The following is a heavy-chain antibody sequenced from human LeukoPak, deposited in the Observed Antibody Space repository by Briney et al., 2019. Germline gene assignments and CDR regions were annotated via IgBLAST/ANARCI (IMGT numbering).Heavy chain of an antibody. V-gene: IGHV4-34*01. J-gene: IGHJ6*03. CDR3: ARAVVVAATRYYYMDV. Sequence: SSETLSLTCAVYGGSYSGYYWSWIRQPPGKGLEWIGEINHSGSTNYNPSLKSRVTISVDTSKNQFSLKLSSVTAADTAVYYCARAVVVAATRYYYMDVWGKGTTVTVSS. CDR1: GGSYSGYY. CDR2: INHSGST. D-gene: IGHD2-15*01.